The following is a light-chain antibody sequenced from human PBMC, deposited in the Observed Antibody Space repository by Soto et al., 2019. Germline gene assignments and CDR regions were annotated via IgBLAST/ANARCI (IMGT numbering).Light chain of an antibody. CDR2: DVS. J-gene: IGKJ5*01. V-gene: IGKV3-11*01. Sequence: VLTQSPVTLSLSTGDRATLSCRASETVSSYLLWYQQKPGQDPRLLIYDVSERATGIPARFSGSGSETDFTLTISSLEPEDFGVYYCLHRMNWPLTFGQGTLLEIK. CDR3: LHRMNWPLT. CDR1: ETVSSY.